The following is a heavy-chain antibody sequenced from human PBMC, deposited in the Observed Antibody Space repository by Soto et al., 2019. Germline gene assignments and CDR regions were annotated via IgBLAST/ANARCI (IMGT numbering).Heavy chain of an antibody. CDR2: IKQEGSEK. CDR1: GFTFSSYW. Sequence: PGGSLRLSCAASGFTFSSYWMSWVRQAPGKGLEWVANIKQEGSEKYYVENEKGRFTISRDNAKNTLNQQMNSLRAEDTAVFFCAREGGYDLRGYYYYYGMDVWGQGTTVTVSS. CDR3: AREGGYDLRGYYYYYGMDV. V-gene: IGHV3-7*05. D-gene: IGHD5-12*01. J-gene: IGHJ6*02.